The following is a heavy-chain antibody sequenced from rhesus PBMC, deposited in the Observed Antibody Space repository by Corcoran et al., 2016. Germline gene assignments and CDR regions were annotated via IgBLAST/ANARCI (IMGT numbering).Heavy chain of an antibody. V-gene: IGHV4-147*01. CDR2: IYGSSGSN. Sequence: QVQLQESGPGLVKPSEPLSLTCAVSGYSISSNYWSWIRQPPGKGLEWIVYIYGSSGSNYYNPSLKSRFTISTDTSKNQFSRKRSSGTAADTAGYYCASEQSFDYWGQGVLVTVSS. CDR1: GYSISSNY. CDR3: ASEQSFDY. J-gene: IGHJ4*01.